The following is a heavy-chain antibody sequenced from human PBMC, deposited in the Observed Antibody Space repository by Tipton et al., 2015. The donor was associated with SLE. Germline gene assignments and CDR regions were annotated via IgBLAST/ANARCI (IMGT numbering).Heavy chain of an antibody. V-gene: IGHV4-31*03. CDR2: IYYSGNT. D-gene: IGHD3-22*01. CDR3: ARNYYTSGGLNWFDP. Sequence: TLSLTCSVSGDSITNADYCWAWIRQPPGKGLEWIGYIYYSGNTYYNPSLKSRLSISMSTSKNQFSLNLTSVTAADTAVYYCARNYYTSGGLNWFDPWGQGTLVTVPS. J-gene: IGHJ5*02. CDR1: GDSITNADYC.